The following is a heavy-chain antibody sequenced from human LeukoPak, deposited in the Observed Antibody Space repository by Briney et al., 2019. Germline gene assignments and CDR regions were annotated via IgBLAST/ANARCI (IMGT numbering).Heavy chain of an antibody. CDR3: ASGRLPKSIWDY. CDR1: GGSISSCSYY. D-gene: IGHD4-11*01. V-gene: IGHV4-61*02. J-gene: IGHJ4*02. CDR2: IYTSGST. Sequence: PSETLSLTCTVSGGSISSCSYYWSWIRQPAGKGLEWIGRIYTSGSTNYNPSLKSRVTISVDTSKNQFSLKLSSVTAADTAVYYCASGRLPKSIWDYWGQGTLVTVSS.